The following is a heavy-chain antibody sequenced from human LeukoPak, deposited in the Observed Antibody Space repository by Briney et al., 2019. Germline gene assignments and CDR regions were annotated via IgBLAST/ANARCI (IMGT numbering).Heavy chain of an antibody. V-gene: IGHV1-18*01. D-gene: IGHD4-17*01. CDR3: ARGVDDFGDFCFDY. CDR1: GYTFTSYG. Sequence: ASVKVSCKASGYTFTSYGISWVRQVPGQGLERMGWISTYNGETNYAEKVQGRVTLTTDTSTNTAYMEMRSLRSDDTAIYYCARGVDDFGDFCFDYWGRGTQVTVSS. J-gene: IGHJ4*02. CDR2: ISTYNGET.